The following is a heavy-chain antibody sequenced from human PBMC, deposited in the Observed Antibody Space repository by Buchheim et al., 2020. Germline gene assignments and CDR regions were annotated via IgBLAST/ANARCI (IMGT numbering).Heavy chain of an antibody. CDR2: MNEDGSTT. J-gene: IGHJ4*02. CDR3: VKDMFGNLDY. V-gene: IGHV3-74*01. D-gene: IGHD3-10*02. Sequence: EVQLVESGGGLVQPGGSLRLSCAASGFTLSSYWMHWVRQVPGKGLVWVSRMNEDGSTTDYADSVKGRFTISRDNAKNTLYLGMNRLRAEDTAVYYCVKDMFGNLDYWGQGTL. CDR1: GFTLSSYW.